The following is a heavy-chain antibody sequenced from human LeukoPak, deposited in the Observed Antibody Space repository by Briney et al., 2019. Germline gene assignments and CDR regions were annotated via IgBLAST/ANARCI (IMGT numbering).Heavy chain of an antibody. CDR1: GGSFRGYY. CDR3: ARGPLELSEFWSGRRNVFLDY. Sequence: PSETLSLTCAVYGGSFRGYYWSWIRQPPGKGLEWIGEINHSGSTNYNQSLKSRVTISVDTSKNQFSLRLNSLTAADTAVYYCARGPLELSEFWSGRRNVFLDYWGQGSLATVSS. CDR2: INHSGST. V-gene: IGHV4-34*01. J-gene: IGHJ4*02. D-gene: IGHD3-3*01.